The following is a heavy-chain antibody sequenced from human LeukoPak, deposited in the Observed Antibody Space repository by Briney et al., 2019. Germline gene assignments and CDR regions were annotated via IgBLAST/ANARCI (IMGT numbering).Heavy chain of an antibody. CDR2: ISAYNGNT. J-gene: IGHJ4*02. CDR1: GYTFTSYG. D-gene: IGHD3-22*01. V-gene: IGHV1-18*01. CDR3: AILPGYYYDSSGPQY. Sequence: ASVKVSCKASGYTFTSYGISWVRQAPGQGLEWMGWISAYNGNTNYAQKLQGRVTMTTDTSTSTAYMGLRSLRSDDTAVYYCAILPGYYYDSSGPQYWGQGTLVTVSS.